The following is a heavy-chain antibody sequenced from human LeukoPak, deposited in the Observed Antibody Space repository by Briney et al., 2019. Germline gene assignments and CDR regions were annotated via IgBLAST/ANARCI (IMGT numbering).Heavy chain of an antibody. J-gene: IGHJ4*02. CDR2: ISGSGGSS. D-gene: IGHD3-10*01. CDR3: AKVPPYYYGSGYEYYFDY. Sequence: GGSLRLSCAASGFTFSSYAMSWVRQAPGRGLEWVSGISGSGGSSYYADSVKGRFTFSRDNSKKTLYLQMNSLRAEDTAVYYCAKVPPYYYGSGYEYYFDYWGQGTLVTVSS. CDR1: GFTFSSYA. V-gene: IGHV3-23*01.